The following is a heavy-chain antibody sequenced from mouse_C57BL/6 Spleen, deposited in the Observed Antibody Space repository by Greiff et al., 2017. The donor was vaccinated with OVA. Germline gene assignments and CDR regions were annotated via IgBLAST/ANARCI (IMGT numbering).Heavy chain of an antibody. Sequence: VQRVESGPGLVQPSQSLSITCTVSGFSLTSYGVHWVRQPPGKGLEWLGVIWSGGSTDYNAAFISRLSISKDNSKSQVFFKMNSLQADDTAIYYCATNYGSSQYYFDYWGQGTTLTVSS. CDR3: ATNYGSSQYYFDY. CDR2: IWSGGST. J-gene: IGHJ2*01. CDR1: GFSLTSYG. V-gene: IGHV2-4*01. D-gene: IGHD1-1*01.